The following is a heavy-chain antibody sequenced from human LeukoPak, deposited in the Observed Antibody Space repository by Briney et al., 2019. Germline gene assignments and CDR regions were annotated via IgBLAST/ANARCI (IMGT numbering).Heavy chain of an antibody. CDR3: ARSEDAEMATIYYYFDY. V-gene: IGHV3-30-3*01. J-gene: IGHJ4*02. CDR2: ISYDGSNE. D-gene: IGHD5-24*01. Sequence: GGSLRLSCAASGFTFSSYAMHWVRQAPGKGLEWVAVISYDGSNEYYADSVKGRLTISRDNFKNTLYLQMNSLRAEDTAVYYCARSEDAEMATIYYYFDYWGQGILVIVSS. CDR1: GFTFSSYA.